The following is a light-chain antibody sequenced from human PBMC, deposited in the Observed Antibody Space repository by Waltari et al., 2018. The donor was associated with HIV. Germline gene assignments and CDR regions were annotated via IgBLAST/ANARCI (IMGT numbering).Light chain of an antibody. CDR3: QQYGTSSFT. V-gene: IGKV3-20*01. Sequence: EIVLTQSPGTLSLSPGERATLSCRASQSFSASYLAWYQQKLGQAPRLLIYGASSRATGIPDRFSGSGSGTDFTLTISRLEPEDFAVYYCQQYGTSSFTFGPGTKVHIK. CDR1: QSFSASY. CDR2: GAS. J-gene: IGKJ3*01.